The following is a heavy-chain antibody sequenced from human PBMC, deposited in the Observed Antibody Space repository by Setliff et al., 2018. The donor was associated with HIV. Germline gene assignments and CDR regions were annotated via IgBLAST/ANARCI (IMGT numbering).Heavy chain of an antibody. CDR1: GYTFNSYG. D-gene: IGHD3-10*01. CDR2: ISPYNGNT. J-gene: IGHJ3*02. CDR3: ARVPPRSCRYYPAWPTVSAFDI. V-gene: IGHV1-18*01. Sequence: ASVKVSCKPSGYTFNSYGISWVRQAPGQGLEWMGWISPYNGNTIYAEMFQDRVSMTTDTSTSTAYMELRSLTSGDTAVYYCARVPPRSCRYYPAWPTVSAFDIWGQGAMVT.